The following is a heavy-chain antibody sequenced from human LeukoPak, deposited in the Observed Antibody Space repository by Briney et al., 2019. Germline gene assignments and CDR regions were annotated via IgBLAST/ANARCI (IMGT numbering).Heavy chain of an antibody. J-gene: IGHJ4*02. CDR2: INPNSGGT. Sequence: ASVNVSCKASGYTFTGYYMHWVRQAPGQGLEWMGRINPNSGGTNYAQKFQGRVTMTRDTSISTAYMELSRLRSDDTAVYYCARAPTMITFGGVIVGLDYWGQGTLVTVSS. V-gene: IGHV1-2*06. CDR1: GYTFTGYY. CDR3: ARAPTMITFGGVIVGLDY. D-gene: IGHD3-16*02.